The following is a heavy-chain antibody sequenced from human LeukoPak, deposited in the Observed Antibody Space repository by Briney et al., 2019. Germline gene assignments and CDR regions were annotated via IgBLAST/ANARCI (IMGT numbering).Heavy chain of an antibody. V-gene: IGHV3-23*01. CDR3: AKERGHSYGPNYFDY. CDR1: GFTFSSYA. CDR2: ISGSGGST. Sequence: PGGSLRPSCAASGFTFSSYAMSWVRQAPGKGLEWVSAISGSGGSTYYADSVKGRFTISRDNSKNTLYLQMNSLRAEDTAVYYCAKERGHSYGPNYFDYWGQGTLVTVSS. J-gene: IGHJ4*02. D-gene: IGHD5-18*01.